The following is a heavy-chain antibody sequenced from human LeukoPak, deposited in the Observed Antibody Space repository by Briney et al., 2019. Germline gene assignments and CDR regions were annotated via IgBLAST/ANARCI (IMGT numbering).Heavy chain of an antibody. CDR3: AKVTGTTNY. CDR2: ISGRDEST. J-gene: IGHJ4*02. D-gene: IGHD1-1*01. V-gene: IGHV3-23*01. Sequence: PGGSLRLSCAVSGLTFSNHALSWVRQAPGKGLEWVSAISGRDESTYYADSVKGRFTISRDNSKSTLCLQMSSLRAEDTAVYHCAKVTGTTNYWGQGTLVTVSS. CDR1: GLTFSNHA.